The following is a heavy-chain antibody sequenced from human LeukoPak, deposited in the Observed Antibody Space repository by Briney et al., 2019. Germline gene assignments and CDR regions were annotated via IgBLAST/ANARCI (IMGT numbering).Heavy chain of an antibody. J-gene: IGHJ4*02. CDR1: GGSISFYY. Sequence: SETLSLTCTVSGGSISFYYWSWIRQPPGKGLEWIGYSSYSGSTNYNPSLKSRVTISVDKSKNQFSLKLSSVTAADTAVYYCARGYSHGFDYWGQGTLVTVSS. D-gene: IGHD5-18*01. V-gene: IGHV4-59*12. CDR3: ARGYSHGFDY. CDR2: SSYSGST.